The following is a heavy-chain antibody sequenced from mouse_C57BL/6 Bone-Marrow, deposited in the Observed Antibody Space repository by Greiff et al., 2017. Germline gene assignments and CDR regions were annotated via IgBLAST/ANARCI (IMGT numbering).Heavy chain of an antibody. CDR2: ISSGGSYT. Sequence: EVQVVESGGDLVKPGGSLKLSCAASGFTFSSYGMSWVRQTPDKRLEWVATISSGGSYTYYPDSVKGRFTISRDNAKNTLYLQMSSLKSEDTAMYYCARHYDYDGDYWGQGTTLTVSS. CDR3: ARHYDYDGDY. V-gene: IGHV5-6*01. D-gene: IGHD2-4*01. CDR1: GFTFSSYG. J-gene: IGHJ2*01.